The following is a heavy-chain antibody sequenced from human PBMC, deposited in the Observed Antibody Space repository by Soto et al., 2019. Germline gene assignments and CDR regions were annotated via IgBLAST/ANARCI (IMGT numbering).Heavy chain of an antibody. Sequence: SETLSLTCTVSGGSISSYYWSWIRQPPGKGLEWIGYIYYSGSTNYNPSLKSRVTISVDTSKNQFSLKLSSVTAADTAVYYCASENSDSSGCFDYWGQGTLVTVSS. CDR1: GGSISSYY. CDR3: ASENSDSSGCFDY. D-gene: IGHD3-22*01. V-gene: IGHV4-59*01. CDR2: IYYSGST. J-gene: IGHJ4*02.